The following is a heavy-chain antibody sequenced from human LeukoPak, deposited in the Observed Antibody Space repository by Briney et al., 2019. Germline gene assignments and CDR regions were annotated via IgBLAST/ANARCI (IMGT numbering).Heavy chain of an antibody. CDR1: GYTITSYY. D-gene: IGHD2-2*01. Sequence: ASVKVSCKASGYTITSYYMHWVRQAPGQGLEWVGWINPNSGGTNYVQKFQGRVTMTRDTSITTAYMEVSGLRSDDTAVYYCARGYCSSTSCEFDYWGQGTLVTVSS. CDR3: ARGYCSSTSCEFDY. J-gene: IGHJ4*02. CDR2: INPNSGGT. V-gene: IGHV1-2*02.